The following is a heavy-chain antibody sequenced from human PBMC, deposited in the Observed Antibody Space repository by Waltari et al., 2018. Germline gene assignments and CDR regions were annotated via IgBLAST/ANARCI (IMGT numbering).Heavy chain of an antibody. CDR2: IYYSGST. CDR1: GGSISSYY. V-gene: IGHV4-59*01. D-gene: IGHD6-19*01. Sequence: QVQLQESGPGLVKPSETLSLTCTVSGGSISSYYWSWIRQPPGKGLEWIGYIYYSGSTNYNPSLKSRVTISVDTSKNQFSLKLSSVTAADTAVYYCAKGKQWLGTNWYFDLWGRGTLVTVSS. J-gene: IGHJ2*01. CDR3: AKGKQWLGTNWYFDL.